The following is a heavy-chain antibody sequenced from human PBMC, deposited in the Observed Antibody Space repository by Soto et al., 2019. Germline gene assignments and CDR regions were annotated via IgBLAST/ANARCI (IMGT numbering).Heavy chain of an antibody. V-gene: IGHV3-23*01. CDR1: GFSFRNFA. D-gene: IGHD2-15*01. J-gene: IGHJ6*02. Sequence: VQLLESGGGLVQPGGSLRLSCEASGFSFRNFAMNWVRQAPGKGLDWVSTISATTPNTYYADSVRGRFTISRDNSKNSLYLQMNSLRAEDTALYYCAKDAGSGGSGSYGMDVWGQGTTVTVSS. CDR2: ISATTPNT. CDR3: AKDAGSGGSGSYGMDV.